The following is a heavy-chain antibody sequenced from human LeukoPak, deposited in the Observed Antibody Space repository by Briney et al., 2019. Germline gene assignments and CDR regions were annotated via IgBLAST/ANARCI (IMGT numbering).Heavy chain of an antibody. Sequence: GASVKVSCKVSGLTLTQLSTHWVRQAPGKGLEWMGNVDPEDGEAVYAQKFQGRITVTEDTSTDTAYMQLRSLRSDDTAVYYCATVRSSFWSGSNYFDYWGQGTLVTVSS. CDR1: GLTLTQLS. D-gene: IGHD3-3*01. V-gene: IGHV1-24*01. CDR2: VDPEDGEA. CDR3: ATVRSSFWSGSNYFDY. J-gene: IGHJ4*02.